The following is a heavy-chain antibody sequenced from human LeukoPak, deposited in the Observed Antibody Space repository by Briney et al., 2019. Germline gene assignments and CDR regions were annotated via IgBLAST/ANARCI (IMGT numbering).Heavy chain of an antibody. J-gene: IGHJ4*02. CDR1: GFTFSSYG. Sequence: GGSLRLSCEASGFTFSSYGMHWVRQAPGKGPEWVAVISYDERSKYYADSVKGRFTISRDNSKYTLYLQMNSLRVEDTAVYYCAKDRDGYNHVDYWGRGTLVTVSS. V-gene: IGHV3-30*18. CDR3: AKDRDGYNHVDY. D-gene: IGHD5-24*01. CDR2: ISYDERSK.